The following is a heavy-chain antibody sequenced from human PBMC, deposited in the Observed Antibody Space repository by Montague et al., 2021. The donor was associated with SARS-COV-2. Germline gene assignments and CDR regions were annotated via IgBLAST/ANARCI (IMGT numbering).Heavy chain of an antibody. V-gene: IGHV3-23*01. CDR3: AKAHYYGSSGYYF. Sequence: SLRLSCAASGFTFSCYAMSWVRQAPGKGLEWVSTISGSDGTTYYADSVKGRFTISRDNSKNTLYLRMNSLRAEDTAVYYCAKAHYYGSSGYYFWGQGTLVTVSS. CDR1: GFTFSCYA. D-gene: IGHD3-22*01. J-gene: IGHJ4*02. CDR2: ISGSDGTT.